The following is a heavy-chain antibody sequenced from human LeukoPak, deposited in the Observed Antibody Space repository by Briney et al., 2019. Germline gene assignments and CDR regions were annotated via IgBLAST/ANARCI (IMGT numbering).Heavy chain of an antibody. CDR1: GYTFTGYY. V-gene: IGHV1-2*02. J-gene: IGHJ4*02. CDR2: INPNSGGT. D-gene: IGHD3-22*01. CDR3: ARAYYDSSGYYSEGDY. Sequence: ASVKVSCKASGYTFTGYYMHWVRQAPGQGLEWMGWINPNSGGTNYAQKFQGRVTMTRDTSISTAYMELSRLRSDDTAVCYCARAYYDSSGYYSEGDYWGQGTLVTVSS.